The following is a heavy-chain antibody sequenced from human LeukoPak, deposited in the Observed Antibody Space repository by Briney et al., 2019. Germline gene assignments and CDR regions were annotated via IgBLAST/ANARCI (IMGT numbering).Heavy chain of an antibody. J-gene: IGHJ5*02. Sequence: GASVKVSCKASGYTFTGYYMHWVRQAPGQGLEWMGWINPNSGGTNYAQKLQGRVTMTTDTSTSTAYMELRSLRSDATAVYYCVRSSYSTVSPAGWFDPWSQGTLVTVSS. CDR1: GYTFTGYY. V-gene: IGHV1-2*02. CDR3: VRSSYSTVSPAGWFDP. D-gene: IGHD1-26*01. CDR2: INPNSGGT.